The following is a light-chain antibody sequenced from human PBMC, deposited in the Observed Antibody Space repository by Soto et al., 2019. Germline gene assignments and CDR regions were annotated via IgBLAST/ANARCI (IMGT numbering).Light chain of an antibody. J-gene: IGLJ3*02. CDR2: DVS. CDR1: SSDVGGYNF. CDR3: SSYTSSSTLGV. Sequence: QSALTQPASVSGSPGQSITISCTGTSSDVGGYNFVSWYQHHPGRAPKLIIYDVSYRPSGVSNRFSGSKSGNTASLTISGLQAEDEADYFCSSYTSSSTLGVFGGGTKLTVL. V-gene: IGLV2-14*03.